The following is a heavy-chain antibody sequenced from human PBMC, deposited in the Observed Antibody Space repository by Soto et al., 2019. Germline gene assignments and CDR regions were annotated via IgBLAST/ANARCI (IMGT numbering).Heavy chain of an antibody. Sequence: EVQLVESGGGLVKPGGSLRLSCAASGFAFSNAWINWVRQPPGRGLEWVGRIKSQTDGGSGDYAAPVKGRFVVSRKCSKNKGYLQMNSLKIEDTAVYYCTTDSPTIMPEVRFDFWGHGTLVTVSS. CDR1: GFAFSNAW. CDR2: IKSQTDGGSG. J-gene: IGHJ4*01. V-gene: IGHV3-15*07. CDR3: TTDSPTIMPEVRFDF. D-gene: IGHD3-16*01.